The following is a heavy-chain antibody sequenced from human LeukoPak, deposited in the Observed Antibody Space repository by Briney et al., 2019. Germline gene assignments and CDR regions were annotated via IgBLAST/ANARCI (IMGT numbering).Heavy chain of an antibody. CDR2: IYTSGST. V-gene: IGHV4-61*02. CDR3: ARAPRFDY. J-gene: IGHJ4*02. Sequence: SQTLSLTCTVSGGSISSGSYYWSRIRQPAGKGLEWIGRIYTSGSTNYNPSLKSRVTISVDTSKNQFSLKLSSVTAADTAVYYCARAPRFDYWGQGTLVTVSS. CDR1: GGSISSGSYY.